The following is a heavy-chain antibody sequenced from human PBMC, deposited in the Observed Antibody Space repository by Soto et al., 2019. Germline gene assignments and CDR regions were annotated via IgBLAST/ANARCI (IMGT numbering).Heavy chain of an antibody. V-gene: IGHV5-10-1*01. D-gene: IGHD5-12*01. CDR3: ARLRGYSGYDLDY. Sequence: PGESLKISCQGSGYSFTSYWIGWVRQMPGKGLEWMGRIDPSDSYTSYSPSFQGHVTISADKSLSTAYLQWSSLKASDTAMYYCARLRGYSGYDLDYWGQGTLVTVSS. CDR1: GYSFTSYW. CDR2: IDPSDSYT. J-gene: IGHJ4*02.